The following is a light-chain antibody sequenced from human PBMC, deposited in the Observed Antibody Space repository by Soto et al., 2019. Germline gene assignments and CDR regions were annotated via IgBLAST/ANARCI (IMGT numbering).Light chain of an antibody. J-gene: IGKJ4*01. Sequence: EIVMTKSPATLSVSPGERATLYCRASRSVSSNLAWYQPKPGQAPRLLIYGASTRANGIPARFSGSGSGTEFTLTISSLQSEDFAVYYCQQYNNWPPLAFGGGTKVDIK. CDR3: QQYNNWPPLA. CDR2: GAS. CDR1: RSVSSN. V-gene: IGKV3-15*01.